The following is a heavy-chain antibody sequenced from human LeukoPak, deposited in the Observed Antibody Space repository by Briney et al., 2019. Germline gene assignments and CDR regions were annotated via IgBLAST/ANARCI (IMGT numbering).Heavy chain of an antibody. CDR1: GFIFSSYA. Sequence: GGSLRLSCAASGFIFSSYAMTWVRQAPGKGLEWVSGLSSSGDTTYYADSLKGRFTVSRDNSKNTLYLQMNSLRAEDTAVYYCAKDHISSNWSSNDAFDIWRQGTMVTVSS. V-gene: IGHV3-23*01. J-gene: IGHJ3*02. D-gene: IGHD6-13*01. CDR2: LSSSGDTT. CDR3: AKDHISSNWSSNDAFDI.